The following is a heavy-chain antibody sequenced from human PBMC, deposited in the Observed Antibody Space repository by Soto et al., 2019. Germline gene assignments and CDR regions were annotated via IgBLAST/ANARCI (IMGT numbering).Heavy chain of an antibody. Sequence: QVQLVESGGGVVQPGRSLRLSCAASGFTFSSYAMHWVRQAPGKGLEWVAVISYDGSNKYYADSVKGRFTISRDNSKNTLYLQMNSLRAEDTAVYYCARTPDAGSYDAYYYYYGMDVWGQGTTVTVSS. J-gene: IGHJ6*02. CDR3: ARTPDAGSYDAYYYYYGMDV. CDR2: ISYDGSNK. V-gene: IGHV3-30-3*01. D-gene: IGHD3-10*01. CDR1: GFTFSSYA.